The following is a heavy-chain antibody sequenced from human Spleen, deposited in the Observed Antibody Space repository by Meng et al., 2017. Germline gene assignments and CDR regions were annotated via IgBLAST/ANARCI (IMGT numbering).Heavy chain of an antibody. CDR3: ARVTTVTQYFDY. D-gene: IGHD4-17*01. CDR1: GGSIISGGYY. V-gene: IGHV4-31*01. CDR2: IYYSGST. J-gene: IGHJ4*02. Sequence: QVRLQQSGPGLVKPSQTLSLTCTVAGGSIISGGYYWSWIRQHPVKGLEWIGYIYYSGSTYCNPSLKSLVTISVDTSKNQFSLKLSSVTAADTAVYYCARVTTVTQYFDYWGQGTLVTVSS.